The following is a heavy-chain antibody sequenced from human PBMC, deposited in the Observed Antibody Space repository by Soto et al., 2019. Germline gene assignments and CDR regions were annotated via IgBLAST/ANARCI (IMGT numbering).Heavy chain of an antibody. J-gene: IGHJ4*02. D-gene: IGHD1-1*01. CDR2: ISWDGDSA. V-gene: IGHV3-43*01. CDR3: AKGTRGNSPELDF. CDR1: GFTFDDYT. Sequence: GGSLRLSCAASGFTFDDYTMHWVRQTPGKGLEWVSLISWDGDSAYYTDPVRGRFTISRDNSKNSLFLQMNNVRAEDAALYFCAKGTRGNSPELDFWGQGTLVTVSS.